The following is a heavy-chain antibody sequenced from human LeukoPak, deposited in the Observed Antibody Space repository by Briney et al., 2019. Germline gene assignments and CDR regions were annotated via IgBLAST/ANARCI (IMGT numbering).Heavy chain of an antibody. V-gene: IGHV4-61*02. CDR1: GGSISSASYY. CDR2: IYASGST. J-gene: IGHJ4*02. Sequence: SETLSLTCTVSGGSISSASYYWSWIRQPAGKGLEWIGCIYASGSTNYNPSLKYRVTITADTSKNQLSLKLSSVTAADTAVYYCAGAPAGSLEWLSPFDYWGQGTLVTVSS. D-gene: IGHD3-3*01. CDR3: AGAPAGSLEWLSPFDY.